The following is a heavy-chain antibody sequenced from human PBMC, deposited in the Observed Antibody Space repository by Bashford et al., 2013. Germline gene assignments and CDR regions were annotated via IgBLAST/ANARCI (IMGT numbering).Heavy chain of an antibody. CDR2: ISGSSGST. D-gene: IGHD4-17*01. J-gene: IGHJ3*02. V-gene: IGHV3-23*01. CDR3: AKDRDDYGDPECFDI. Sequence: VRQXPGRAGWVSAISGSSGSTYYADSVKGRFTISRDNSKDTLYLQMNSLRAEDTAVYYCAKDRDDYGDPECFDIWGLGTMVTVSS.